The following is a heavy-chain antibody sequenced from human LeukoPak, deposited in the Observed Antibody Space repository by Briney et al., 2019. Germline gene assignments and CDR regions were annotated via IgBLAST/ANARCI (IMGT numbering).Heavy chain of an antibody. CDR3: ARELLWFGELSSQLRFDP. CDR1: GYTFTRYG. J-gene: IGHJ5*02. D-gene: IGHD3-10*01. CDR2: ISAYNGNT. V-gene: IGHV1-18*01. Sequence: ASVKVSCKASGYTFTRYGISWVRQAPGQGLEWMGRISAYNGNTNYAQKLQGRVTMTTDTSTSTAYMELRSLRSDDTAVYYCARELLWFGELSSQLRFDPWGQGTLVTVSS.